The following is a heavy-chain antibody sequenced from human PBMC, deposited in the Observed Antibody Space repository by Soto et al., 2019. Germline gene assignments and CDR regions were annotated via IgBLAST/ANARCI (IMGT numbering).Heavy chain of an antibody. D-gene: IGHD5-12*01. CDR2: ISAYNGNT. CDR3: GRNSGYDPKYNSGMDV. CDR1: AYTFTSYD. V-gene: IGHV1-18*04. J-gene: IGHJ6*02. Sequence: GASVKVSCKASAYTFTSYDITWVRQAPGQGLEWMGWISAYNGNTNYAQKLQGRVTMTTDTSTSTAYMELRSLRYDDTAVYYCGRNSGYDPKYNSGMDVWGQGTTVTVSS.